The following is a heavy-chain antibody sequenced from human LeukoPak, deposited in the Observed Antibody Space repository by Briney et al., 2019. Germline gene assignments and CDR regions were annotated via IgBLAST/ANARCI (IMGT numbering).Heavy chain of an antibody. CDR1: GGSISNYY. J-gene: IGHJ4*02. CDR2: IYISGTT. Sequence: PSETLSLTCSVSGGSISNYYWSWIRQPAGKGVEWIGRIYISGTTNYNPSLKSRVTMSVDTSKNQLSLKLSSVTAADTAVYYCARGVTTSRFLDYWGQGALVTVSS. V-gene: IGHV4-4*07. D-gene: IGHD4-11*01. CDR3: ARGVTTSRFLDY.